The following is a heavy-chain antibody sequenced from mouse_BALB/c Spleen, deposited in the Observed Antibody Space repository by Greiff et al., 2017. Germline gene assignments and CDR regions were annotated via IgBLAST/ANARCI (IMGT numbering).Heavy chain of an antibody. J-gene: IGHJ2*01. CDR3: ARGDYYERYYFDY. D-gene: IGHD2-4*01. CDR1: GYTFTSYV. Sequence: EVQRVQSGPELVKPGASVKMSCKASGYTFTSYVMHWVKQKPGQGLEWIGYINPYNDGTKYNEKFKGKATLTSDKSSSTAYMELSSLTSEDSAVYYCARGDYYERYYFDYWGQGTTLTVSS. CDR2: INPYNDGT. V-gene: IGHV1-14*01.